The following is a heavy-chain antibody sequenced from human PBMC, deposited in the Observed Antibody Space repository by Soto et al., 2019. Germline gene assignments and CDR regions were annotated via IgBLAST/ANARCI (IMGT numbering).Heavy chain of an antibody. Sequence: EVQLLESGGGLVQPGGSLRLSCAASGFTFSSYAMSWVRQAPGKGLEWGSAISGSGGSTYYADSVKGRFTISRDNSKNTLYLQMNSLRAEDTAVYYCAKDQGYYDFWSGSDVGSYFEYWGQGTLVTVSS. J-gene: IGHJ4*02. CDR1: GFTFSSYA. CDR3: AKDQGYYDFWSGSDVGSYFEY. CDR2: ISGSGGST. V-gene: IGHV3-23*01. D-gene: IGHD3-3*01.